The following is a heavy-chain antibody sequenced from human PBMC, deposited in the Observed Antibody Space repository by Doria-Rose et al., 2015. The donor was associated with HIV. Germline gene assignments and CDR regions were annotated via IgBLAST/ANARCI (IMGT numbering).Heavy chain of an antibody. CDR3: AREVYSYGYYNY. Sequence: EVPLVQSGGGLVQPGGSLKLSCAASGFTVSTNYMTWVRQAPGRGLEWVSLLYSDGTTYYADSVRGRFPISRDNSKNTLFLQMNDLRVEDTALYYCAREVYSYGYYNYWGRGTLVTVSS. J-gene: IGHJ4*02. V-gene: IGHV3-53*01. CDR2: LYSDGTT. CDR1: GFTVSTNY. D-gene: IGHD3-3*01.